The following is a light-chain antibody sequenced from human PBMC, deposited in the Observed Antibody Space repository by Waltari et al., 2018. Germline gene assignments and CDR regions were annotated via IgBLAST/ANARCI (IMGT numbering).Light chain of an antibody. J-gene: IGKJ4*01. CDR1: QSVSSN. CDR3: QQYNNWPPWGGLT. CDR2: GAS. Sequence: EIVMTQSPATLSVSPGERATLSCRASQSVSSNLAWYQQKPGQAPRLLIYGASTRATGIPARFSGSGSGTEFTLTISSLQSEDFAVYYCQQYNNWPPWGGLTFGGGTKVEIK. V-gene: IGKV3-15*01.